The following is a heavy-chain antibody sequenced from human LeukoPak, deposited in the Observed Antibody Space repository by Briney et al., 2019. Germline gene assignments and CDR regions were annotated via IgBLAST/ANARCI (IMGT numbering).Heavy chain of an antibody. V-gene: IGHV4-59*01. J-gene: IGHJ6*02. CDR3: ASIAAARYYYGMEV. D-gene: IGHD6-13*01. Sequence: SETLSLTCTVSGGSISRYYLSWIRQPPGKGLEWIGYIYSSGSTNYNPSLKSRVTISVDTSKSQFSLKLSSVTAADTAVYYCASIAAARYYYGMEVWGQGTTVTVSS. CDR1: GGSISRYY. CDR2: IYSSGST.